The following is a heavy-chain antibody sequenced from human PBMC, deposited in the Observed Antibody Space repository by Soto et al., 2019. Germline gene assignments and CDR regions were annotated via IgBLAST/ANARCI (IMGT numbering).Heavy chain of an antibody. D-gene: IGHD3-9*01. CDR2: IYYSGST. CDR1: GGSISSYY. CDR3: ARGGNYDNLSGDPYYRMDV. Sequence: SETLSLTCTVSGGSISSYYWSWIRQPPGKGLEWIGYIYYSGSTNYNPSLKSRATISVDTSKNQFSLKLSSVTAADTAVYYCARGGNYDNLSGDPYYRMDVWGQGTTVTVSS. J-gene: IGHJ6*02. V-gene: IGHV4-59*01.